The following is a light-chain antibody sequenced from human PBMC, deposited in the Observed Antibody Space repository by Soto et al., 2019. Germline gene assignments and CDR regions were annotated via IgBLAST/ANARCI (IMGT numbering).Light chain of an antibody. CDR3: QQRSNWPLT. V-gene: IGKV3-11*01. CDR1: KSANHY. Sequence: DSVLTQSPGAPSLSPGERETHPCKTTKSANHYLVWSQQQPGQAPRPLIYDSSTRATGVPARFSGSGSGTDFTLTISSLEPEDLAVYYCQQRSNWPLTFGPGAKVDIE. CDR2: DSS. J-gene: IGKJ3*01.